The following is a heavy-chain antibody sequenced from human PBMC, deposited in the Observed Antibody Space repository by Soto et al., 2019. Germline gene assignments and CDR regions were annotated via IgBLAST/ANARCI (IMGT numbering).Heavy chain of an antibody. CDR1: GFTFSSYA. Sequence: EVQLLESGGGLVQPGGSLRLSCAAFGFTFSSYAMSWVRQAPGKGLEWVSAISGSGGSTYYADSVKGRFTISRDNSKNTLYLQMNSLRAEDTAVYYCAKDGVGATTWGTWGQGTLVTVSS. V-gene: IGHV3-23*01. CDR2: ISGSGGST. D-gene: IGHD1-26*01. CDR3: AKDGVGATTWGT. J-gene: IGHJ4*02.